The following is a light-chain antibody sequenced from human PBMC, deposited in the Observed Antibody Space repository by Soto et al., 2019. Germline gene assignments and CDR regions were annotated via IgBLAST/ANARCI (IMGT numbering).Light chain of an antibody. Sequence: IVLTRSPGSRSLSPLERATVSCMASQSVSSIYLAWYQQKPGQAPRLLIYGASSRATGIPDRFSGSGSGTDFTLTISSLEPEDFAVYYCQQRSNWPPITFGQGTRLE. CDR2: GAS. V-gene: IGKV3D-20*02. CDR1: QSVSSIY. J-gene: IGKJ5*01. CDR3: QQRSNWPPIT.